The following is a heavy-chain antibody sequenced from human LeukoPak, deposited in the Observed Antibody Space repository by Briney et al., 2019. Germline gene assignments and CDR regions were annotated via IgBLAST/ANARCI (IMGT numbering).Heavy chain of an antibody. D-gene: IGHD6-19*01. CDR1: GGSISSSSYY. CDR3: ASLGSGWYNFDY. CDR2: IYYSGST. V-gene: IGHV4-39*01. J-gene: IGHJ4*02. Sequence: SETLSLTCTVSGGSISSSSYYWGWIRQPPGKGLEWIGSIYYSGSTYYNPSLKSRVTISVDTSKNQFSLKLSSVTAADTDVYYCASLGSGWYNFDYWGQGTLVTVSS.